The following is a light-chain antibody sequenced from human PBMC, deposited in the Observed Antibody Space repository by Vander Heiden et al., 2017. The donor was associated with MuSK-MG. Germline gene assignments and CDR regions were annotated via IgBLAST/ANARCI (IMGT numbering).Light chain of an antibody. Sequence: EIVLTQSPATLSLDPGEIATLSCRASQSVSSFLAWYQQKPGQAPRLLLYDASTSATGIPARCSGSGAGTDFTLTISSLEPEDFAVYYCQHRSNWPPYTFGQGTKLEIK. CDR1: QSVSSF. CDR2: DAS. V-gene: IGKV3-11*01. J-gene: IGKJ2*01. CDR3: QHRSNWPPYT.